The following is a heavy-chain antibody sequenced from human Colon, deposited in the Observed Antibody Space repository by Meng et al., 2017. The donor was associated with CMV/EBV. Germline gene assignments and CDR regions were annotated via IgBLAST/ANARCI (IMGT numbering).Heavy chain of an antibody. CDR3: ARQDYSPPILGALGS. J-gene: IGHJ5*01. V-gene: IGHV3-21*04. CDR1: GFTFSSYS. Sequence: GESLKISCAASGFTFSSYSMNWVRQAPGKGLEWVSSISSSSSYIYYADSVKGRFTISRDNAKNSLYLQMNSLRAADTAVYYCARQDYSPPILGALGSWGQGTLVTVSS. D-gene: IGHD3-10*01. CDR2: ISSSSSYI.